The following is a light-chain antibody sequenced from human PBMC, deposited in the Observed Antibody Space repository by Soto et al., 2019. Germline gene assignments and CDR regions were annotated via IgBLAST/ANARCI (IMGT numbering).Light chain of an antibody. J-gene: IGLJ1*01. Sequence: QCVLTQPPSASGSPGQSVTLSCPGTSSDVDIYNYVSWYQQHPGKAPKLIIYEVTKRPSGVPDRFSGSKSGNTASLTVSGLQTEDEAEYYCSSYAGSNTLVFGTGTKVTVL. V-gene: IGLV2-8*01. CDR2: EVT. CDR3: SSYAGSNTLV. CDR1: SSDVDIYNY.